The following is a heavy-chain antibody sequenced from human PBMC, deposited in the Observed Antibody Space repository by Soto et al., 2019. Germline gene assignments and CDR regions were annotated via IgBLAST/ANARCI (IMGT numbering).Heavy chain of an antibody. CDR2: IDYTGST. Sequence: QVQLQESGPGLVKPSETLSLTCTVSGGSIRSYYWSWIRQPPGKGLEWIGYIDYTGSTNYNPSLASRVTRSLDTAKGQFSLTLSAMTHADTAVDYCAIWGSSWPTAWGQGTLVTVSS. D-gene: IGHD6-13*01. J-gene: IGHJ5*02. V-gene: IGHV4-59*01. CDR1: GGSIRSYY. CDR3: AIWGSSWPTA.